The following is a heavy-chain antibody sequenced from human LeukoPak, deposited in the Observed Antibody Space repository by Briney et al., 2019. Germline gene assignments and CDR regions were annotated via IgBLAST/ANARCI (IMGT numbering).Heavy chain of an antibody. V-gene: IGHV1-69*04. D-gene: IGHD3-22*01. CDR3: ARPNYYDSSGYAFDY. J-gene: IGHJ4*02. CDR1: GGTFGSYA. Sequence: SVNVSCKASGGTFGSYAISWVRQAPGQGLEWMGRIIPILGIANYAQKFQGRVTITADKSTSTAYMELSSLRSEDTAMYYCARPNYYDSSGYAFDYWGQGTLVTVSS. CDR2: IIPILGIA.